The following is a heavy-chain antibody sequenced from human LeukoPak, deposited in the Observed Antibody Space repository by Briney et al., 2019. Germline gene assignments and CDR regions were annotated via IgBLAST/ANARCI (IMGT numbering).Heavy chain of an antibody. J-gene: IGHJ4*02. V-gene: IGHV3-7*03. CDR1: GFSFSSSW. Sequence: GGSLRLSCAASGFSFSSSWMAWVRQAPGQGLEWVANLKQDAYQTFYLESVKGRFTISRDNAKNSLYLYMNSLRVEDTAMYYCARDRRSGLDHWGQGALVTVSS. CDR2: LKQDAYQT. D-gene: IGHD6-19*01. CDR3: ARDRRSGLDH.